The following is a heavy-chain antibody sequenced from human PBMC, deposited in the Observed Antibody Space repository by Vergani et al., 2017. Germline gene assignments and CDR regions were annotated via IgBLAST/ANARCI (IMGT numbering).Heavy chain of an antibody. CDR3: TRIAGIAVAGRYYYMDV. CDR2: IFSNDEK. V-gene: IGHV2-26*01. Sequence: QITLKEPGPTLVKPTETLTLTCTVPGFSLSNARMGVSWIRQPPGKALEWLAHIFSNDEKTYSTSLKSRLTISKDTSKSQLVLTMTHMDPVDTATNYCTRIAGIAVAGRYYYMDVWGEGSTVTVSS. J-gene: IGHJ6*03. D-gene: IGHD6-19*01. CDR1: GFSLSNARMG.